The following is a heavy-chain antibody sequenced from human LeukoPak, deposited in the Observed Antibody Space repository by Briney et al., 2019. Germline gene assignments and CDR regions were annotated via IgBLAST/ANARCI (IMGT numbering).Heavy chain of an antibody. D-gene: IGHD6-19*01. J-gene: IGHJ6*03. Sequence: GGSLRLSCAASGFTFSSYEMNWVRQAPGKGLEWVSYISSSGSTIYYADSVKGRFTISRDNAKNSLYLQMNSLRAEDTAVYYCARRGGVAGTTHYYYYYMDVWGKGTTVTVSS. CDR3: ARRGGVAGTTHYYYYYMDV. CDR1: GFTFSSYE. CDR2: ISSSGSTI. V-gene: IGHV3-48*03.